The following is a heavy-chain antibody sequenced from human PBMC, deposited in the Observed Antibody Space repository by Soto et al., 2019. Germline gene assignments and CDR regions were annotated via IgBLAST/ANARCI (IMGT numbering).Heavy chain of an antibody. D-gene: IGHD6-19*01. CDR3: ARGAVAGAFDY. CDR2: IWYDGSNK. Sequence: QVQLVESGGGVVQPGRSLRLSCAASGFTFSSYGMPWVRQAPGKGLEWVAVIWYDGSNKYYADSVKGRFTISRDNSKNTLYLQMNSLRAEDTAVYYCARGAVAGAFDYWGQGTLVTVSS. J-gene: IGHJ4*02. CDR1: GFTFSSYG. V-gene: IGHV3-33*01.